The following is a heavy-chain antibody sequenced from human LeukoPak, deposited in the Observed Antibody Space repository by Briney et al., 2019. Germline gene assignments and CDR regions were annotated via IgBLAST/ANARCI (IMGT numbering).Heavy chain of an antibody. CDR1: GFTFSSYG. Sequence: PGGSLRLSCAASGFTFSSYGMHWVRQAPGKGLEWVAVIWYDGSNKYYADSVKGRFTISRDNSKNTLYLQMNSLRAEDTAVYYCARDPSGGRRYFDYWGQGTLVTVSS. CDR3: ARDPSGGRRYFDY. V-gene: IGHV3-33*01. CDR2: IWYDGSNK. J-gene: IGHJ4*02. D-gene: IGHD3-10*01.